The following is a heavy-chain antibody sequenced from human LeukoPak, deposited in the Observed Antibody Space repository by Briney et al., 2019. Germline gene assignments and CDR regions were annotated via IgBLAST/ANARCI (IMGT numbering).Heavy chain of an antibody. Sequence: SETLSLTCAVYGGSFSGYYWSWIRQPPGKGLEWLGEINHSGSTNYNPSLKSRVTISVDTSKNQFSLKLSSVTAADTAVYYCARDSHILTGYRPNDAFDIWGQGTMVTVSS. CDR3: ARDSHILTGYRPNDAFDI. CDR1: GGSFSGYY. J-gene: IGHJ3*02. D-gene: IGHD3-9*01. V-gene: IGHV4-34*01. CDR2: INHSGST.